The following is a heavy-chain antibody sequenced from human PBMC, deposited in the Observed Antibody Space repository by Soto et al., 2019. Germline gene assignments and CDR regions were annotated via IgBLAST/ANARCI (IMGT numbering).Heavy chain of an antibody. CDR2: ISRSGGST. CDR1: GFTFTTYA. J-gene: IGHJ4*02. CDR3: AKDFGHYDILTDYPTFDH. V-gene: IGHV3-23*01. Sequence: EVQLLESGGGLVQPGGSLRLSCAASGFTFTTYAMSWVRQAPGKGLEWVSAISRSGGSTYYADSVKGRFAISRDNSKNTLYLQMNSLRAEDTAVYHCAKDFGHYDILTDYPTFDHWGQGTLVTVSS. D-gene: IGHD3-9*01.